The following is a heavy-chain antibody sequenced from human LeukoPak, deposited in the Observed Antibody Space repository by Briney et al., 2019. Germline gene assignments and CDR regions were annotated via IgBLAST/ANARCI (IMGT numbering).Heavy chain of an antibody. D-gene: IGHD4-17*01. J-gene: IGHJ4*02. CDR3: ARDSYGDPFDY. Sequence: SETLSLTCTVSGGSISSGGYYWSWIRQHPGKGLEWIGYIYYSGSTYYNPSLKSRVTISVDTSKNQFPLKLSSVTAADTAVYYCARDSYGDPFDYWGQGTLVTVSS. CDR2: IYYSGST. V-gene: IGHV4-31*03. CDR1: GGSISSGGYY.